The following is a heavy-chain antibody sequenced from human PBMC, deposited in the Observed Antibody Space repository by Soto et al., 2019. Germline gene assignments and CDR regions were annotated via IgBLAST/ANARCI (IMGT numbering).Heavy chain of an antibody. CDR1: GGSISSGGYY. CDR3: AREKGLALGHYFDY. J-gene: IGHJ4*02. Sequence: QVQLQESGPGLVKPSQTLSLTCTVSGGSISSGGYYWSWIRQHPGKGLEWIGYIYYSGSTYYNPSLKSRVTISVXTXXXXXXXXXXXXTAADTAVYYCAREKGLALGHYFDYWGQGTLVTVSS. CDR2: IYYSGST. V-gene: IGHV4-31*03. D-gene: IGHD6-19*01.